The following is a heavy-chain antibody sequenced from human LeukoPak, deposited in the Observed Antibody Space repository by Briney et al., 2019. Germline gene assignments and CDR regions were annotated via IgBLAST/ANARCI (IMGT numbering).Heavy chain of an antibody. CDR1: GGSISSGGYS. Sequence: SQTLSLTCAVSGGSISSGGYSWSWIRQPPGKGLEWIGYIYHSGSTYYNPSLKSRVTISVDRSKNQFSLKLSSVTAADTAVYYCARAWYGGNSFDYWGQGTLVTVSS. V-gene: IGHV4-30-2*01. D-gene: IGHD4-23*01. CDR2: IYHSGST. CDR3: ARAWYGGNSFDY. J-gene: IGHJ4*02.